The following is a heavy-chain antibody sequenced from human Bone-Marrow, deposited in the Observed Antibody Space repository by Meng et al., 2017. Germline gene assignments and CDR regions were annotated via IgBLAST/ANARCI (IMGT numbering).Heavy chain of an antibody. CDR1: GGSISNTTYY. CDR3: ARGGYCSGGSCN. D-gene: IGHD2-15*01. CDR2: INYSGRT. J-gene: IGHJ4*02. Sequence: QVQLQQWGAGLLKPPETLSLTCAVYGGSISNTTYYWDWIRQPPGKGLEWIGSINYSGRTYHNPSLKSRLTISVDTSKNHLSLKLSSVTAADTAVYYCARGGYCSGGSCNWGQGTLVTVSS. V-gene: IGHV4-39*02.